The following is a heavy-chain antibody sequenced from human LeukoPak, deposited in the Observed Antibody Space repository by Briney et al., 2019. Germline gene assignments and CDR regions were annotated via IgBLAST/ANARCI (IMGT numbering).Heavy chain of an antibody. CDR1: GLTFSSSD. CDR3: TNFDY. CDR2: INHDGTNT. V-gene: IGHV3-33*06. J-gene: IGHJ4*02. Sequence: GRSLRLSCTASGLTFSSSDMPWVRQAPGKGLDWVSLINHDGTNTYYADSVKGRFTISRDNSQNTLYLQMNSLRGEDTAVYYCTNFDYWGQGTLVTVSS.